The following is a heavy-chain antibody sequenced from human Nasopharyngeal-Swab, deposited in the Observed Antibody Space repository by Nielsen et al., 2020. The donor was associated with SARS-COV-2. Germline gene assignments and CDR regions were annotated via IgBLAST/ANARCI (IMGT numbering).Heavy chain of an antibody. J-gene: IGHJ6*02. D-gene: IGHD2-21*01. CDR3: AKVMGRAIPYGMDV. CDR2: ISWNSGSI. CDR1: GFTFDDYA. V-gene: IGHV3-9*01. Sequence: SLKISCAASGFTFDDYAMHWVRQAPGKGLEWVSGISWNSGSIGYADSAKGRFTISRDNAKNSLYLQMNSLRAVDTALYYCAKVMGRAIPYGMDVWGQGTTVTVSS.